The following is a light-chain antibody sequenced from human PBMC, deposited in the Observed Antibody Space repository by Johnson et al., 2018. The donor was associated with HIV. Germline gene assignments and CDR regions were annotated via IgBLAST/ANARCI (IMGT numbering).Light chain of an antibody. CDR3: GTWDSSLSAGI. CDR1: SSNIGNNY. J-gene: IGLJ1*01. V-gene: IGLV1-51*02. CDR2: ENN. Sequence: QSVLTQPPSVSAAPGQKVTISCSGTSSNIGNNYISWYQQLPGTAPKLLIHENNKRPSGIPDRFSGSKSGTSATLGITGLQTGDEAYYYCGTWDSSLSAGIFGPGTKVTVL.